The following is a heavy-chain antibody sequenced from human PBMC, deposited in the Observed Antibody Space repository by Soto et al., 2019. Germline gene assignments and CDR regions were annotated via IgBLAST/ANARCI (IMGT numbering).Heavy chain of an antibody. J-gene: IGHJ4*02. CDR1: GPSITSGSYY. CDR2: ISYSGSA. V-gene: IGHV4-39*01. CDR3: ARHHRPHDYQYYFDY. Sequence: QLQLQESGPGLVKPAETLSLTCSVSGPSITSGSYYWGWIRQPPGKGLEWVGSISYSGSAYNNPSLGSRVTISLDTSKTQFSLEVRSVTAADTAVYFCARHHRPHDYQYYFDYWGRGTLVTVSP. D-gene: IGHD4-17*01.